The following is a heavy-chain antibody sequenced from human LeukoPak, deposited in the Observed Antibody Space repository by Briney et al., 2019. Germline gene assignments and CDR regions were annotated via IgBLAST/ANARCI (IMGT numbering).Heavy chain of an antibody. D-gene: IGHD3-22*01. CDR2: INPNSGGT. CDR3: ARDDGGDSSGYNTIDY. J-gene: IGHJ4*02. Sequence: ASVNVSCKSSGYTFTHYYMHWVRQAPGQGLEYMGRINPNSGGTNYAQKVQGRVTMTRDTSISTAYMELSRLRSDDTAMYYCARDDGGDSSGYNTIDYWGQGTLVTVSS. CDR1: GYTFTHYY. V-gene: IGHV1-2*06.